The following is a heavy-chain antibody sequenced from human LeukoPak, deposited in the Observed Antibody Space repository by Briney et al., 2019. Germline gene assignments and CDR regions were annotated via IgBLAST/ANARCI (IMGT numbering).Heavy chain of an antibody. J-gene: IGHJ5*02. Sequence: ASVKVTCKASGYSLKDYFIHWVRQAPGQGPDWLGWINSKSGDTDYGQQFRGRINMTRDMAFSTIYLELHSLRVDDTAIYYCARADSSDSSYSIGYLDPWGQGSLVTVSS. V-gene: IGHV1-2*02. D-gene: IGHD2-2*01. CDR2: INSKSGDT. CDR3: ARADSSDSSYSIGYLDP. CDR1: GYSLKDYF.